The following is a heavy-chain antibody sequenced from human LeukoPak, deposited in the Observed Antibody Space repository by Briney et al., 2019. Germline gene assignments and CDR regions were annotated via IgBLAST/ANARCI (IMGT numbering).Heavy chain of an antibody. CDR3: ARDGLGILTLKGGWFDP. V-gene: IGHV1-2*02. D-gene: IGHD3-9*01. CDR1: GYTFTGYY. Sequence: ASVKVSCKASGYTFTGYYMHWVRQAPGQGLEWMGWINPNSGGTNYAQKFQGRVTTTRDTSISTAYMELSRLRSDDTAVYYCARDGLGILTLKGGWFDPWGQGTLVTVSS. J-gene: IGHJ5*02. CDR2: INPNSGGT.